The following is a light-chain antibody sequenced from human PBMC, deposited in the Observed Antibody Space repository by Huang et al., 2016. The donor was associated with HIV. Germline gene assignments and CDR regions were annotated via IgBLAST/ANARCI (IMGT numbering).Light chain of an antibody. J-gene: IGKJ5*01. Sequence: DILMTQSPSSLSASVGDRVTITCRATQDISNSLAWYQQKPGKAPKLLLFAASRLEDWVPSRFSGSGSVTDYTLTINSLQPEDFATYYCQQYYSTPRVTFGQGTRLDI. CDR2: AAS. CDR1: QDISNS. CDR3: QQYYSTPRVT. V-gene: IGKV1-NL1*01.